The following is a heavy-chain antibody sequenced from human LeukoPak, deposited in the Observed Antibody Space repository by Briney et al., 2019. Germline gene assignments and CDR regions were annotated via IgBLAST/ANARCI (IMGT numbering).Heavy chain of an antibody. CDR2: FDPEDGET. V-gene: IGHV1-24*01. CDR3: ARDLRGYSSRWGFFDP. J-gene: IGHJ5*02. D-gene: IGHD6-13*01. Sequence: GASVKVSCKVSGYTLTELSMHWVRQAPGKGLEWMGGFDPEDGETIYAQKFQGRVTMTEDTSTDTAYMELSSLRSEDTAVYYCARDLRGYSSRWGFFDPWGQGTLVTVSS. CDR1: GYTLTELS.